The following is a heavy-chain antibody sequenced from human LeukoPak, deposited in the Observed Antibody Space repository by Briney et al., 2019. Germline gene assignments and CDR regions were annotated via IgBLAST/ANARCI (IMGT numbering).Heavy chain of an antibody. CDR1: GGTFSSYA. V-gene: IGHV1-69*04. Sequence: ASVKVSCKASGGTFSSYAISWVRQARGQGLEWMGRIIPILGIANYAQKFQGRVTITADKSTSTAYMELSSLRSEDTAVYYCARDHEGPYYYDSSGYLHYWGQGTLVTVSS. CDR2: IIPILGIA. D-gene: IGHD3-22*01. J-gene: IGHJ4*02. CDR3: ARDHEGPYYYDSSGYLHY.